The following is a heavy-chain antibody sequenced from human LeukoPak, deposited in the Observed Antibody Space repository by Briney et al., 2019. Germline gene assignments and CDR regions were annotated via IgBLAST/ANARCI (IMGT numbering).Heavy chain of an antibody. D-gene: IGHD2-2*01. CDR2: TYTSGST. V-gene: IGHV4-61*02. J-gene: IGHJ6*02. CDR1: GGSISSGSYY. Sequence: PSETLSLTCTVSGGSISSGSYYWSWIRQPAGKGLEWIGRTYTSGSTNYNPSLKSRVTISVDTSKNQFSLKLSSVTAADTAVYYCARGEVVPAASYGMDVWGQGTTVTVSS. CDR3: ARGEVVPAASYGMDV.